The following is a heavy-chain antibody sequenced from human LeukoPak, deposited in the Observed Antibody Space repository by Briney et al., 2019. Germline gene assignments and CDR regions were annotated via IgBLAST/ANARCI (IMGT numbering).Heavy chain of an antibody. CDR3: ARAHSGSYWRNAFDI. J-gene: IGHJ3*02. Sequence: SETLSLTCTVSGGSISSYYWSWIRQPPGKGLELIGYIYYSGSTNYNPSLKSRVTISVDTSKNQFSLKLSSVTASDTAVYYCARAHSGSYWRNAFDIWGQGTMVTVSS. V-gene: IGHV4-59*01. D-gene: IGHD1-26*01. CDR2: IYYSGST. CDR1: GGSISSYY.